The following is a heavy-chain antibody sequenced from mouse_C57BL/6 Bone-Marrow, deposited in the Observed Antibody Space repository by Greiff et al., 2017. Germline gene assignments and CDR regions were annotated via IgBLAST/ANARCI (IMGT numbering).Heavy chain of an antibody. CDR2: IDPSDSYT. CDR3: ARNPSYYSNSWFAY. V-gene: IGHV1-59*01. Sequence: QVQLQQPGAELVRPGTSVKLSCKASGYTFTSYWMHWVKQRPGQGLEWIGVIDPSDSYTNYNQKFKGKATLTVDTSSSTAYMQLSSLTSEDSAVYYCARNPSYYSNSWFAYWGQGTRVTVSA. D-gene: IGHD2-5*01. J-gene: IGHJ3*01. CDR1: GYTFTSYW.